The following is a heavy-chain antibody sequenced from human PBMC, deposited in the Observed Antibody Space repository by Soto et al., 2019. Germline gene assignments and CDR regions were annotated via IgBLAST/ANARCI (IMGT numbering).Heavy chain of an antibody. V-gene: IGHV1-46*01. D-gene: IGHD2-15*01. Sequence: ASVKVSCKASGYSLTGYYMHWVRRAPGQGLEWMGITNPRDGSTNYAQKFQGRVTMTSDTSTSTVYMELSSLRSEDTAVYYCARDEDNDAFDIWGQGTMVTVSS. CDR3: ARDEDNDAFDI. J-gene: IGHJ3*02. CDR2: TNPRDGST. CDR1: GYSLTGYY.